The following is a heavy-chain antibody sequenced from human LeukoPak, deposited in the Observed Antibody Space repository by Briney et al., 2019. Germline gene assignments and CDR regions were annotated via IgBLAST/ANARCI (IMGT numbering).Heavy chain of an antibody. J-gene: IGHJ5*02. CDR3: ARHKLYNWFDP. Sequence: GESLKISCKGSGYSFTSYWIVWVRQMPGKGLEWRGIIYPGDSDTRYSPSFQGQVTISADKSISTAYLQWSSLKASDTAMYYCARHKLYNWFDPWGQGTLVTVSS. V-gene: IGHV5-51*01. CDR2: IYPGDSDT. CDR1: GYSFTSYW.